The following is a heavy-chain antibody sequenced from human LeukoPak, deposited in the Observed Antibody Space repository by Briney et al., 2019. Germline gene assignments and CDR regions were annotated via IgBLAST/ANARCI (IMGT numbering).Heavy chain of an antibody. J-gene: IGHJ4*02. D-gene: IGHD2-2*01. CDR2: ISAYNGNT. CDR1: GYTFTSYG. CDR3: ARKGCSSTSCQTDY. V-gene: IGHV1-18*01. Sequence: ASVTVSCTASGYTFTSYGISWVRQAPGQGLEWMGWISAYNGNTNYAQKLQGRVTMTTDTSTSTAYMELRSLRSDDTAVYYCARKGCSSTSCQTDYWGQGTLVTVSS.